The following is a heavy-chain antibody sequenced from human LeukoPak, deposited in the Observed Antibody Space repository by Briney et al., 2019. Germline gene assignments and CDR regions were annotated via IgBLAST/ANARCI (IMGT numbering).Heavy chain of an antibody. D-gene: IGHD2-2*01. J-gene: IGHJ4*02. Sequence: GASVKVSCKASGYTFMSYGIHWVRQAPGQGLEWMGWINTNTGNPTYAQGFTGRFVFSLDTSVSTAYMQISSLKAEDTAVYYCARVICSSYSCYYFDYWGQGTLVTVSS. CDR3: ARVICSSYSCYYFDY. CDR2: INTNTGNP. V-gene: IGHV7-4-1*02. CDR1: GYTFMSYG.